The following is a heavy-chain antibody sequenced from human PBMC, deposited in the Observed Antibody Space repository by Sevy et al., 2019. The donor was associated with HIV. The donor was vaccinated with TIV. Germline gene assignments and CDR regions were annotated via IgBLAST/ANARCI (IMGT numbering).Heavy chain of an antibody. J-gene: IGHJ6*02. V-gene: IGHV3-73*01. Sequence: GGSLRLSCAASGFTFSGSAMHWVRQASGKGLEWVGRIRSKANSYATAYAASVKGRFTISRDDSKNTAYLQMNSLKTEDTAVYYCTRQSVDYGDGDYYYYYGMDVWGQGTTVTVSS. CDR3: TRQSVDYGDGDYYYYYGMDV. CDR2: IRSKANSYAT. CDR1: GFTFSGSA. D-gene: IGHD4-17*01.